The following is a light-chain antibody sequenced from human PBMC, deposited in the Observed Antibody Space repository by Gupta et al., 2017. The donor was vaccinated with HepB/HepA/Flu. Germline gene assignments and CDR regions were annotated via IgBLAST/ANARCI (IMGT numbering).Light chain of an antibody. CDR1: QSISRW. V-gene: IGKV1-5*03. J-gene: IGKJ1*01. CDR3: QHKNSFSWT. Sequence: DMQMTQSPSTLSASVGDRVTITCRASQSISRWLDWYQQKPGKAPKLLICKASRVESGVPSRFSGSVSGTEFTLTISSLQPEDFANYYCQHKNSFSWTFGQGTKVEIK. CDR2: KAS.